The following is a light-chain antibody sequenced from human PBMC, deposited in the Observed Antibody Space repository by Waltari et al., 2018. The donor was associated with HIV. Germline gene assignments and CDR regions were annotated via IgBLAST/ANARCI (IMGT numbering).Light chain of an antibody. CDR2: ADT. V-gene: IGLV1-40*01. CDR3: QSYDSSLSTV. Sequence: QSVLTQPPSVSGAPGQRVTISCTGSSSNIGADYEVHWYQRLPGTAPKLLSYADTNRPSGVPDRFSGSNSGTAASLAITGLQTEDDGDYYCQSYDSSLSTVFGGGTRLTVL. J-gene: IGLJ3*02. CDR1: SSNIGADYE.